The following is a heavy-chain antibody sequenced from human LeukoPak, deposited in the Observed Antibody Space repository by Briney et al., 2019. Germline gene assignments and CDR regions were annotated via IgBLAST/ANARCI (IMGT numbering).Heavy chain of an antibody. D-gene: IGHD2-2*01. Sequence: ASVKVSCTASGYTFTGYYMHWVRQAPGQGLEWMGWINPNSGGTNYAQKFQGRVTMTRDTSISTAYMELSRLRSDDTAVYYCARDGDCSSTSCWIYYYGMDVWGQGTTVTVSS. CDR2: INPNSGGT. V-gene: IGHV1-2*02. CDR1: GYTFTGYY. J-gene: IGHJ6*02. CDR3: ARDGDCSSTSCWIYYYGMDV.